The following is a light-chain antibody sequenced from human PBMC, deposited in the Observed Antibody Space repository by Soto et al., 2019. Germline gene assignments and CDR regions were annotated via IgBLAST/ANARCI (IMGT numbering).Light chain of an antibody. CDR2: DAS. CDR3: QQYNNWPPWT. V-gene: IGKV3-15*01. J-gene: IGKJ1*01. CDR1: QSVSNN. Sequence: ILMTQSPATLSVSPGERATLSCRASQSVSNNLAWYQQKPGQAHRLLIYDASTRATVIPARFSGSGSGTEFTLTISGLQSEDFAVYYCQQYNNWPPWTFGQGTKVEIK.